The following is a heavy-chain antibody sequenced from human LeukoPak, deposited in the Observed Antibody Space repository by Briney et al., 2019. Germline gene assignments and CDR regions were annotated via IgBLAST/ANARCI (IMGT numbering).Heavy chain of an antibody. D-gene: IGHD2-2*01. J-gene: IGHJ5*02. CDR1: GGSISSYY. CDR2: IYYSGST. Sequence: SETLSLTCAVSGGSISSYYWSWIRQPPGKGLEWIGYIYYSGSTNYNPSLKSRVTISVDTSKNQFSLKLGSVTAADTAVYYCARSLGVVVPAALNWFDPWGQGTLVTVSS. CDR3: ARSLGVVVPAALNWFDP. V-gene: IGHV4-59*01.